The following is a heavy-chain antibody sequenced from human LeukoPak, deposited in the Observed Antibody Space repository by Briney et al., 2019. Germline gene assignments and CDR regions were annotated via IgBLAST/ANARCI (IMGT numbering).Heavy chain of an antibody. J-gene: IGHJ4*02. Sequence: PGRSLRLSCAASGFTFSTYGMHWVRQTPGKGLEWVAVIWYDGDNKYYAESVKGRFTISRDNSKSALYLQMNSLRAEDTAVYYCASTQWLVSPLDYWGQGTLVTVSS. D-gene: IGHD6-19*01. V-gene: IGHV3-33*01. CDR2: IWYDGDNK. CDR1: GFTFSTYG. CDR3: ASTQWLVSPLDY.